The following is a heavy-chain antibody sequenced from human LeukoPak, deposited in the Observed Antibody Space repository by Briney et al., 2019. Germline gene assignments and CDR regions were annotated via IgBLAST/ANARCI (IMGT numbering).Heavy chain of an antibody. J-gene: IGHJ3*02. CDR3: ASASGSYSYNAFDI. Sequence: PSQTLSLTCTVSGGSLSSGGYYWSWIRQHPGTGLEWIGYIYYSGSTYYNPSLKSRVTISVDTSKNQFSLKLSSVTAADTAVYYCASASGSYSYNAFDIWGQETMVTVSS. CDR2: IYYSGST. D-gene: IGHD1-26*01. CDR1: GGSLSSGGYY. V-gene: IGHV4-31*03.